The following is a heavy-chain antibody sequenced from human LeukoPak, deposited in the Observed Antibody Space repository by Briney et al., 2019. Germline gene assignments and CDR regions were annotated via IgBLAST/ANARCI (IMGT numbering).Heavy chain of an antibody. D-gene: IGHD3-22*01. CDR2: ISNNGRNK. CDR3: TRDLTGHYSIDY. CDR1: GFTFDDYA. Sequence: GRSLRLSCAASGFTFDDYAMHWVRQAPGKGLEWVAFISNNGRNKDYADSVKGRFTISRDNSKNTLYLQVNSLRPDDTAVYYCTRDLTGHYSIDYWGQGTLVTVSS. J-gene: IGHJ4*02. V-gene: IGHV3-30*04.